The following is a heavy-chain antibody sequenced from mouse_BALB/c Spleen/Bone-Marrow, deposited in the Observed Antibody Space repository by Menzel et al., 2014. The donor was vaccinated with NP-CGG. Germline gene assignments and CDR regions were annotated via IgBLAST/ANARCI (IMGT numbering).Heavy chain of an antibody. V-gene: IGHV5-4*02. CDR2: ISDGGSYT. CDR1: GFTFSDNY. J-gene: IGHJ3*01. CDR3: ARRWFAY. Sequence: EVKLVESGGGLVKPGGSLKLSCAASGFTFSDNYMYWVRQTPEKRLEWVATISDGGSYTYYPDSVKGRFTISRDNAKNNLYLQMSSLKSEDTAMYYCARRWFAYWGQGTLVTVSA.